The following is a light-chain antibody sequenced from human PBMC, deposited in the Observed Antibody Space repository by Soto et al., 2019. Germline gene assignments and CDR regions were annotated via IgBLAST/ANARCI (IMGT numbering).Light chain of an antibody. CDR2: RNN. CDR1: SSNIGSNY. V-gene: IGLV1-47*01. Sequence: QSVLTQPPSASGTPGQRVTISCSGSSSNIGSNYVYWYQQLPGTAPKLLIYRNNQRPSGVPDRFSGSKSGTSASLAISGLRSEDEADYYCAAWDDRAWVFGGGTKVTVL. J-gene: IGLJ3*02. CDR3: AAWDDRAWV.